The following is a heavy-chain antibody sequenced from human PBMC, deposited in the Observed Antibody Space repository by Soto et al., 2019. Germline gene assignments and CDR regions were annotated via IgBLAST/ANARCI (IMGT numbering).Heavy chain of an antibody. CDR1: GFTFSSYG. V-gene: IGHV3-30*18. D-gene: IGHD6-6*01. CDR2: ISYDGSNK. J-gene: IGHJ6*02. CDR3: VKESYSSSSYYYGMDV. Sequence: QVQLVESGGGVVQPGRSLRLSCAASGFTFSSYGMHWVRQAPGEGLEWVAVISYDGSNKYYADSVKGRFTISRDNSKNTLFLQMNCLRGEDTAVYYCVKESYSSSSYYYGMDVWGQGSTVTVSS.